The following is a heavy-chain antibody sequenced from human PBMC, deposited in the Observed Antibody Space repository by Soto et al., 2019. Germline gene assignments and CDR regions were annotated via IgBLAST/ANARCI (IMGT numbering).Heavy chain of an antibody. CDR1: GGSISSYY. D-gene: IGHD4-17*01. J-gene: IGHJ6*02. CDR3: ARAHYGDYGYGMDV. CDR2: LYYSGST. Sequence: PSETLSLTCTVSGGSISSYYWSWIRQPPGKGLEWIGSLYYSGSTYYNPSLKSRVTISVDRSKNQFSLKLSSVTAADTAVYYCARAHYGDYGYGMDVWGQGTTVTVSS. V-gene: IGHV4-59*12.